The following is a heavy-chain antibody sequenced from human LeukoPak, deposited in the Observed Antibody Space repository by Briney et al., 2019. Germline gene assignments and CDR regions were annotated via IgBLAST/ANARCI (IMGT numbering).Heavy chain of an antibody. CDR1: GGSISSYY. CDR3: ARFNIRANYYYYMDV. D-gene: IGHD3-3*02. Sequence: KPSETLSLTCTVSGGSISSYYWSWIRQPAGKGLEWIGRIYTSGSTNYNPSLKSRVTMSVDTSKNQFSLKLSSVTAADTAVYYCARFNIRANYYYYMDVWGKGTTVTVSS. CDR2: IYTSGST. J-gene: IGHJ6*03. V-gene: IGHV4-4*07.